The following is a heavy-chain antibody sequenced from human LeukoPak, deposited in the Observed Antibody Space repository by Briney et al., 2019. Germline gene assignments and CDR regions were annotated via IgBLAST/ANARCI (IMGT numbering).Heavy chain of an antibody. V-gene: IGHV1-46*01. Sequence: ASVKVSCKASGYTFTSYYMHWVRQAPGQGLEWMGIINPSGGSTSYAQKFQGRVTMTRDMSTSTVYMELSSLRSEDTAVYYCARDRDLLLHSSYFDYWGQGTLVTVSS. CDR1: GYTFTSYY. J-gene: IGHJ4*02. CDR2: INPSGGST. CDR3: ARDRDLLLHSSYFDY. D-gene: IGHD5-24*01.